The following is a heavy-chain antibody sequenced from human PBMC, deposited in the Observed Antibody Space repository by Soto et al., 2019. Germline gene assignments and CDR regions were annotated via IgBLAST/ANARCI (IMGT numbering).Heavy chain of an antibody. CDR2: IYPGDSDT. D-gene: IGHD5-12*01. Sequence: PGESLKISCKGSGYSFTSYWIGWVRQMPGKGLEWMGIIYPGDSDTRYSPSFQGQVTISADKSISTAYLQWSSLKASDTAMYYCARREVATTGNYGMDVWGQGTTVTVSS. V-gene: IGHV5-51*01. CDR3: ARREVATTGNYGMDV. J-gene: IGHJ6*02. CDR1: GYSFTSYW.